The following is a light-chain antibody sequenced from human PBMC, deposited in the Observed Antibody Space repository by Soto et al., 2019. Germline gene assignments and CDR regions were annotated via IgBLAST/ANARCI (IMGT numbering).Light chain of an antibody. V-gene: IGKV3-11*01. J-gene: IGKJ1*01. CDR2: DAS. CDR3: QQRSNWPPTWT. CDR1: QSVTSSY. Sequence: EIVLTQSPGTVSLSPGERATLSCRASQSVTSSYLAWYQQKPGQAPRLLIYDASNRATGIPARFSGSGSGTDFTLTISSLEPEDFAVYYCQQRSNWPPTWTFGQGTKVDI.